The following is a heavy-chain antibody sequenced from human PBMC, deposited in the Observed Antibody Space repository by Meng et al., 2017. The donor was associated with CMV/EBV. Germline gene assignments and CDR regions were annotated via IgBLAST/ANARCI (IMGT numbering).Heavy chain of an antibody. J-gene: IGHJ4*02. Sequence: SETLSLTCAVYGGSFSGYYWSWIRQSPGKGLEWIGEINHSESTNYTPSLKSRVTISVDTSKNQYSQKLSSVTAADTAVYYCAGAKTMDYWGQGTLVTVSS. CDR2: INHSEST. CDR3: AGAKTMDY. V-gene: IGHV4-34*01. D-gene: IGHD1-14*01. CDR1: GGSFSGYY.